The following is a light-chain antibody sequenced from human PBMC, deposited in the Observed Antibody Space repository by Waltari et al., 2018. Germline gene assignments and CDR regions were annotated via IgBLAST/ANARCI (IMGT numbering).Light chain of an antibody. CDR1: SSHIGSNY. CDR3: AVWDDSLSGPV. Sequence: QSVLTQPPSTSGAPGQRVAIARSGSSSHIGSNYVSWYQQLPGTAPKLLIYRNNQRPSGVPDRFSGSKSGTSASLAISGLRSEDESDYYCAVWDDSLSGPVLGGGTKLTVL. J-gene: IGLJ3*02. V-gene: IGLV1-47*01. CDR2: RNN.